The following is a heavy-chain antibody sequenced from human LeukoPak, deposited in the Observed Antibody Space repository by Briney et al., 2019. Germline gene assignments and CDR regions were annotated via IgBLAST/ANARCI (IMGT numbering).Heavy chain of an antibody. D-gene: IGHD6-13*01. CDR3: ARGRDSSSWYALDY. CDR1: GYTFTGYY. Sequence: ASVKVSCKASGYTFTGYYMHWVRRAPGQGLEWMGWINPNSGGINYAQDFQGRVTMTRDTSISTAYMELSRLRSDDTAVYYCARGRDSSSWYALDYWGQGTLVTVSS. J-gene: IGHJ4*02. CDR2: INPNSGGI. V-gene: IGHV1-2*02.